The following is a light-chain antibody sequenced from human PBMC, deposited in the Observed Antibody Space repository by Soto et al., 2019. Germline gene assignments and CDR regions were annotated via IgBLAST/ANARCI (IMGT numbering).Light chain of an antibody. J-gene: IGKJ1*01. V-gene: IGKV1-6*01. Sequence: AIQLTQSPSSLSASVGDRVTISCRASQGIGNDLAWYQQKPGKAPRLLIFAASNLQSVVPSRFSGSGSGTDFILTIRRLQPEDFANYYCLQLNNLSWTFGQGTKVEIK. CDR3: LQLNNLSWT. CDR2: AAS. CDR1: QGIGND.